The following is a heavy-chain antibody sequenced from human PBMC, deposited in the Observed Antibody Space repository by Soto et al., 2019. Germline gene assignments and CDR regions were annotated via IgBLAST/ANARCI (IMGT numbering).Heavy chain of an antibody. D-gene: IGHD3-10*01. CDR1: CRSISSSSYY. J-gene: IGHJ5*02. V-gene: IGHV4-39*01. CDR2: IYYSGST. Sequence: SETLSLTCTIPCRSISSSSYYWVWNRQPPGKELEWIGSIYYSGSTYYNPSLKSRVTISVDTSKNQFSLKLSSVTAADTAVYYCARHSYYYGSTYGCWLDPWGQGTLVTVS. CDR3: ARHSYYYGSTYGCWLDP.